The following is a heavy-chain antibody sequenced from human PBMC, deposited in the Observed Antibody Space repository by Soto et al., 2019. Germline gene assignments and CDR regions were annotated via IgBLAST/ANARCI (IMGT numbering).Heavy chain of an antibody. D-gene: IGHD3-3*01. CDR1: GGTFSSYA. J-gene: IGHJ6*02. Sequence: ASVKVSCKASGGTFSSYAISWVRQAPGQGLEWMGGIIPIFGTANYAQKFQGRVTITADESTSTAYMELSSLRSEDTAVYYCARVLGNYDFWSGYPPGSMDVWGQGTTVTVSS. CDR2: IIPIFGTA. CDR3: ARVLGNYDFWSGYPPGSMDV. V-gene: IGHV1-69*13.